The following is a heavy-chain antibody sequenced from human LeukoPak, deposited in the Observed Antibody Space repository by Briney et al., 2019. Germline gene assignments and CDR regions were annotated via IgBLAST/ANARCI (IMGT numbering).Heavy chain of an antibody. J-gene: IGHJ4*02. CDR3: TSTPGYSSSWSGY. Sequence: GGSLRLSCAASGFTFSDYYMSWIRQAPGKGLEWVSYISSSSSYTNYADSVKGRFTISRDNAKNSLYLQMNSLRAEDTAVYYCTSTPGYSSSWSGYWGQGTLVTVSS. V-gene: IGHV3-11*03. D-gene: IGHD6-13*01. CDR2: ISSSSSYT. CDR1: GFTFSDYY.